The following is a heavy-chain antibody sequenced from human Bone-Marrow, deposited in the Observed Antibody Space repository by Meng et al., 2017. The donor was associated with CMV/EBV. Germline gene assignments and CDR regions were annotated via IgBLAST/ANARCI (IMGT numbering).Heavy chain of an antibody. CDR2: ILYHGSNK. D-gene: IGHD2-21*02. CDR1: GFTLSSYG. Sequence: GGSLCLSCAAYGFTLSSYGMHWVRPAPGNGLEWVAFILYHGSNKYYADSVTGRFTISRDNSKNTLYLQMNSLRAEDTAVYYCSKASLRSPTPFSLTAYGMDVWGQGPTVTGSS. CDR3: SKASLRSPTPFSLTAYGMDV. J-gene: IGHJ6*01. V-gene: IGHV3-30*02.